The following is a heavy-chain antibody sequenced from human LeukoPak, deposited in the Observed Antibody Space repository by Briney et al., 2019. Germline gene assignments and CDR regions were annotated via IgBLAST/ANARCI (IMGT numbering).Heavy chain of an antibody. D-gene: IGHD2-2*02. Sequence: GGSLRLSCAASGFTFSSYAMSWVRQAPGKGLEWVSAISGSGGSTYYADSVKGRFTISRDNSKNTLYLQTNSLRAEDTAVYYCAKYLGVVVVPAAILLGAYGMDVWGQGTTVTVSS. CDR3: AKYLGVVVVPAAILLGAYGMDV. CDR2: ISGSGGST. J-gene: IGHJ6*02. CDR1: GFTFSSYA. V-gene: IGHV3-23*01.